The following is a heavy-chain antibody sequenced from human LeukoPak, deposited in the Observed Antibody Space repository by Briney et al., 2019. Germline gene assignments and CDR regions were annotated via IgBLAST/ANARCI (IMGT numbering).Heavy chain of an antibody. V-gene: IGHV3-23*01. J-gene: IGHJ4*02. CDR1: GFTFSSYA. Sequence: GGSLRLCCAASGFTFSSYAMSWVRQAPGKGLEWVSAISGSGGSTYSADSAKGRFTISRDNSKNTLYLQMNSLRAEDTALYYCAKRGYYYDSSGYYYFDYWGQGTLVTVSS. CDR3: AKRGYYYDSSGYYYFDY. CDR2: ISGSGGST. D-gene: IGHD3-22*01.